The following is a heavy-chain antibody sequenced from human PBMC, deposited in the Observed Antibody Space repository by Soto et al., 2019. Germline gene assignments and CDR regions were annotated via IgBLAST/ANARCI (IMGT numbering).Heavy chain of an antibody. D-gene: IGHD2-15*01. J-gene: IGHJ4*02. V-gene: IGHV3-30*18. Sequence: QVHLVESGGGMVQPGRSLRLSCAVSGFTFRTYDMHWVRQAPGKGLEWVAVVSYDGTYENYADSVKGRFTVSRDTSKNSLYLQMNSRRAEDTGVYYCAKVSISKSSAVTFDSWGRGTLVTVSS. CDR3: AKVSISKSSAVTFDS. CDR1: GFTFRTYD. CDR2: VSYDGTYE.